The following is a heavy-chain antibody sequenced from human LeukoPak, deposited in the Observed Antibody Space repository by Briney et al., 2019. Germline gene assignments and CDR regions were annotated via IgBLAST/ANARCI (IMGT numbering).Heavy chain of an antibody. CDR1: GYTFTGYY. CDR2: INPNSGGT. D-gene: IGHD5-12*01. CDR3: ATLAAVASPF. V-gene: IGHV1-2*02. Sequence: ASVKVSCKASGYTFTGYYMHWVRLAPGQGLEWMGWINPNSGGTNYAPKFQGRVTMTRDTSISTAYMELSRLTSDDTAVYYCATLAAVASPFWGHGTLVTVSS. J-gene: IGHJ4*01.